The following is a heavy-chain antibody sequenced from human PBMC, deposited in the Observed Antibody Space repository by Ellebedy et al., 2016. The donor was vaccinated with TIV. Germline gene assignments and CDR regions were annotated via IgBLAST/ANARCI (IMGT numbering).Heavy chain of an antibody. V-gene: IGHV1-2*02. CDR1: GYTFTGYY. CDR3: ARDGYRSGYDSPFGY. CDR2: INPNSGGT. J-gene: IGHJ4*02. Sequence: ASVKVSCKASGYTFTGYYMHWVRQAPGQGLEWMGWINPNSGGTNYAQKFQGRVTMTRDTSISTAYMELSRLRSDDTAVYYCARDGYRSGYDSPFGYWGQGTLVTVSS. D-gene: IGHD5-12*01.